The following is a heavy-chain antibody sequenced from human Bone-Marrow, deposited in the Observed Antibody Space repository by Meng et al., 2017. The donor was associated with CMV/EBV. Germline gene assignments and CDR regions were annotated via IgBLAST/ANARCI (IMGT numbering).Heavy chain of an antibody. CDR2: TYYRSKWYN. D-gene: IGHD1-26*01. CDR1: GDSVSSNSAA. J-gene: IGHJ4*02. CDR3: ARERGLLRFDY. Sequence: SQTPSLTCALSGDSVSSNSAACNWIRQSPSRGLEWLGRTYYRSKWYNDYAVSVKSRITINPDTSKNQFSLQLNSVTPEDTAVYYCARERGLLRFDYWGQGTLVTVSS. V-gene: IGHV6-1*01.